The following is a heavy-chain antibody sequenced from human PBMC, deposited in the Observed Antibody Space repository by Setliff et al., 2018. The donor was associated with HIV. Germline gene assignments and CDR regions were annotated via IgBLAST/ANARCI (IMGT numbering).Heavy chain of an antibody. CDR2: IYPGDSDT. D-gene: IGHD3-3*01. CDR1: GYSFTTYW. Sequence: PGESLKISCKGAGYSFTTYWIAWVRQMPGKGLEWMGIIYPGDSDTGYSPSFQGQVTISADKSISTAYLQWSSLKASDTAMYYCARHAGPRNFWSGYSSGMDVWGKGTKVTVSS. J-gene: IGHJ6*03. CDR3: ARHAGPRNFWSGYSSGMDV. V-gene: IGHV5-51*01.